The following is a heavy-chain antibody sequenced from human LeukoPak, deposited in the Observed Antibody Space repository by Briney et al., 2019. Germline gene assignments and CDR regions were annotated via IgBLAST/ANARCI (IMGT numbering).Heavy chain of an antibody. V-gene: IGHV1-69*06. Sequence: ASVKVSCKASGGTFSNYAISWVRQAPGQGLEWMGGIIPIFGTANYAQKFRGRVTITADKSTSTAYMELRSLRSDDTAVYYCARDPTQTPFDYWGQGTLVTVSS. CDR3: ARDPTQTPFDY. CDR2: IIPIFGTA. J-gene: IGHJ4*02. CDR1: GGTFSNYA.